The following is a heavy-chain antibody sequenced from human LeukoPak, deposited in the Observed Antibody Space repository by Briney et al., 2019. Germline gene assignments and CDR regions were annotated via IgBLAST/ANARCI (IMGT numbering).Heavy chain of an antibody. J-gene: IGHJ4*02. D-gene: IGHD2-15*01. CDR3: ARDAPCSGNSCYFDY. Sequence: GGSLRLSCTASGFTFSNAWMTWVRQAPGKGLEWVGRIKSKTEGETTDYVEPVKGRFIISRDDSKNTLYLQMNSLRAEDTAVYYCARDAPCSGNSCYFDYWGQGTLVTVSS. CDR1: GFTFSNAW. CDR2: IKSKTEGETT. V-gene: IGHV3-15*01.